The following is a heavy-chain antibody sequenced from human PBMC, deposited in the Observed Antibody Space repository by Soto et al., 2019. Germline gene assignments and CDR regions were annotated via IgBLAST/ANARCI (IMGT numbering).Heavy chain of an antibody. CDR2: IYFDGTTT. Sequence: EVQLVESGGDLVQPGGSLRLSCVASGFSVSSSYINWVRQAPGKGLEWVSVIYFDGTTTFYADAVKGRFAISRDTSKRTVYRPMDSLRVDDTAMYFCARDHPPAHYIGRRDYSVAGDYWYFALWGRGTLVTVSS. D-gene: IGHD2-15*01. CDR1: GFSVSSSY. J-gene: IGHJ2*01. CDR3: ARDHPPAHYIGRRDYSVAGDYWYFAL. V-gene: IGHV3-66*01.